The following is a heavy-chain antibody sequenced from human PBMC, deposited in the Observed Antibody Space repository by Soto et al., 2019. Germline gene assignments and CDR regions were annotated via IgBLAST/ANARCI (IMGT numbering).Heavy chain of an antibody. CDR2: INTDGSTT. J-gene: IGHJ5*02. Sequence: PGGSLRLSCAASGFTFSNYWMHWVRQAPGKGLVWVSRINTDGSTTTYADSVKGRFTISRDNAKNTLSLQMSSLRAEDTAIYYCARGMYTSGWSEDRFDPWGQGP. V-gene: IGHV3-74*01. D-gene: IGHD6-19*01. CDR3: ARGMYTSGWSEDRFDP. CDR1: GFTFSNYW.